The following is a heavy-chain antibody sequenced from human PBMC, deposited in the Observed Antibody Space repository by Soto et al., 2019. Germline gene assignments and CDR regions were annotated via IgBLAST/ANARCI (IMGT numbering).Heavy chain of an antibody. Sequence: ETLSLTCTVSGGSISSYYWTWIRQPAGKGLEWIGRIYTSGITNYNPSLQSRVTMSVDTSKSQFSLKLSSVTAADTALYYCARESADFGDLEYWGQGXLVTVYS. V-gene: IGHV4-4*07. CDR3: ARESADFGDLEY. D-gene: IGHD4-17*01. CDR1: GGSISSYY. CDR2: IYTSGIT. J-gene: IGHJ4*02.